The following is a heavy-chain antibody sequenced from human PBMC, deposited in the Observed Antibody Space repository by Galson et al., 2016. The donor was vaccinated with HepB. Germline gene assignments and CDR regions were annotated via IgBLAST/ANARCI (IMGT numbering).Heavy chain of an antibody. CDR3: TRATYDFWSGYSTPVGFFYY. Sequence: SLRLSCAGSGFTFGDYAMSWFRQAPGKGLEWVGLIRSKAYGETTEYAASVKGRFTLSRDDSKSIAYLHMFSLKTEDKAVYYCTRATYDFWSGYSTPVGFFYYWGQGALLTVSS. D-gene: IGHD3-3*01. V-gene: IGHV3-49*03. CDR2: IRSKAYGETT. J-gene: IGHJ4*02. CDR1: GFTFGDYA.